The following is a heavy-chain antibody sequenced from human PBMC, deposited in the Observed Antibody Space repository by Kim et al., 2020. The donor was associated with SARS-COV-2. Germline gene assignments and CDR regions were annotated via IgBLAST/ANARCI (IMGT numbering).Heavy chain of an antibody. D-gene: IGHD6-19*01. CDR3: AREGLASSGWYPYYYYYGMDV. Sequence: SQTLSLTCAISGDSVSSNSAAWNWIRQSPSRGLEWLGRTYYRSKWYNDYAVSVKSRITINPDTSKNQFSLQLNSVTPEDTAVYYCAREGLASSGWYPYYYYYGMDVWGQGTTVTVSS. CDR1: GDSVSSNSAA. V-gene: IGHV6-1*01. CDR2: TYYRSKWYN. J-gene: IGHJ6*02.